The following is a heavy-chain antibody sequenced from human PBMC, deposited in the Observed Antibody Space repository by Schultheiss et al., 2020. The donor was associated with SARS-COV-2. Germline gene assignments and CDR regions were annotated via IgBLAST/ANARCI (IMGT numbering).Heavy chain of an antibody. Sequence: SETLSLTCTVSGGSISSSSYYWGWIRQPPGKGLEWIGSIYYSGSTYYNPSLKSRVTISVDTSKNQFSLKLSSVTAADTAVYYCATRTGYSSSWSPRGTYYYGMDVWGQGTTVTVPS. D-gene: IGHD6-13*01. CDR3: ATRTGYSSSWSPRGTYYYGMDV. CDR2: IYYSGST. CDR1: GGSISSSSYY. V-gene: IGHV4-39*01. J-gene: IGHJ6*02.